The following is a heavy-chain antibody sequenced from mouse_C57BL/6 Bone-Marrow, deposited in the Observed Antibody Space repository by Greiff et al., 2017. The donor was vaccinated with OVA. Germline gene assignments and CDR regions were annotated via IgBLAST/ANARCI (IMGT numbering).Heavy chain of an antibody. J-gene: IGHJ3*01. CDR2: IYPGDGDT. CDR1: GYAFSSYW. V-gene: IGHV1-80*01. D-gene: IGHD1-1*01. CDR3: AREVPYYYGSSSFAY. Sequence: VKLVESGAELVKPGASVKISCKASGYAFSSYWMNWVKQRPGKGLEWIGQIYPGDGDTNYNGKFKGKATLTADKSSSTAYMQLSSLTSEDSAVYFCAREVPYYYGSSSFAYWGQGTLVTVSA.